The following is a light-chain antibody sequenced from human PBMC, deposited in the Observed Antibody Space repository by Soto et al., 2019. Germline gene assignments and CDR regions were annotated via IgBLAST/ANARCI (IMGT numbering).Light chain of an antibody. Sequence: IVLTQYLGTVSLSAGESATLXYRASQSVSSSYLAWYQQKPGQAPRLLIYGASSRATGIPDRFSGSGSGTDFTLTISRLEPEDFAVYYCQQYGSSPPITFGQGTRLEIK. V-gene: IGKV3-20*01. CDR2: GAS. J-gene: IGKJ5*01. CDR3: QQYGSSPPIT. CDR1: QSVSSSY.